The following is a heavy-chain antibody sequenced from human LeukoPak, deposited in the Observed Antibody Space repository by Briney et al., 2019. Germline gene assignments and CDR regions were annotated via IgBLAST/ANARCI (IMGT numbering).Heavy chain of an antibody. J-gene: IGHJ4*02. CDR3: ASFTYSSSAGSSDY. CDR2: IYYSGST. Sequence: PSETLSLTCTVSGGSISSSSYYWGWIRQPPGKGLEWIGSIYYSGSTYYNPSLKSRVTISVDTSKNQFSLKLSSVTAADTAVYYCASFTYSSSAGSSDYWGQGTLVTVSS. V-gene: IGHV4-39*01. D-gene: IGHD6-6*01. CDR1: GGSISSSSYY.